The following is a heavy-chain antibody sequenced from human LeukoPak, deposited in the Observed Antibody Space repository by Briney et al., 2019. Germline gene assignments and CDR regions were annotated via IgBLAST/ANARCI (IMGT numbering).Heavy chain of an antibody. CDR2: IYSTGST. V-gene: IGHV4-59*01. CDR1: GGSISNYY. CDR3: ATTGGSGAGS. J-gene: IGHJ5*02. D-gene: IGHD5-12*01. Sequence: SETLSLTCTVSGGSISNYYWSWIRQPPGKGLEWIGHIYSTGSTTYSPSLKSRVLMSADTSKNQFSLKLNSETAADTAVYYCATTGGSGAGSWGQGTVVTVSS.